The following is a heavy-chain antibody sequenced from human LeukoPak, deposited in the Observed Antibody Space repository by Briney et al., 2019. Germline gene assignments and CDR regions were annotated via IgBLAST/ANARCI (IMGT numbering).Heavy chain of an antibody. CDR1: GYSISSGYY. D-gene: IGHD3-10*01. CDR3: ARTPLRGATFFTSYPNWFDT. Sequence: SETLSLTCTVSGYSISSGYYWGWIRQPPGKGLEWIGSIYHSGSTDYNPSLKSRLSISVDTSKIQFSLRLSSVTVADTAVYYCARTPLRGATFFTSYPNWFDTWGQGTLVTVSS. CDR2: IYHSGST. J-gene: IGHJ5*02. V-gene: IGHV4-38-2*02.